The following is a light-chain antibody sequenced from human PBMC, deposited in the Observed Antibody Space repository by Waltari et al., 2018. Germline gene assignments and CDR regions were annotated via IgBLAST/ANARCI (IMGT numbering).Light chain of an antibody. CDR2: GQD. Sequence: SSELTPDPAVSVALGQRVRLTCQADSLRCYYASWYQQRPGQAPRLVLYGQDNRPSGIPDRFSGSTSGDTASLTITGAQAEDEADYYCHSRDTISTRVFGGGTRLTV. CDR3: HSRDTISTRV. CDR1: SLRCYY. J-gene: IGLJ3*02. V-gene: IGLV3-19*01.